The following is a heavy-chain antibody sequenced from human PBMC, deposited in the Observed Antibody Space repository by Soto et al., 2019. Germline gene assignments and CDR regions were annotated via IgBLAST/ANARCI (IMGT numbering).Heavy chain of an antibody. CDR2: IWYDGSNK. Sequence: QVQLVESGGGVVQPGRSLRLSCAASGFTFSSYGMHWVRQAPGKGLEWVAVIWYDGSNKYYADSVKGRFTISRENSKNXXYLQMNSLRAEDTAVYYCARDNSSSWYGQTNWFDPWGQGTLVTVSS. CDR1: GFTFSSYG. CDR3: ARDNSSSWYGQTNWFDP. V-gene: IGHV3-33*01. J-gene: IGHJ5*02. D-gene: IGHD6-13*01.